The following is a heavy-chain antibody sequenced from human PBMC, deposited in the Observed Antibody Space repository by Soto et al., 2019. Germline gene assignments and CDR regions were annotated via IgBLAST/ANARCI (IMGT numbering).Heavy chain of an antibody. V-gene: IGHV3-9*01. D-gene: IGHD3-22*01. CDR3: AKGYNYDRSGNPDY. J-gene: IGHJ4*02. CDR1: GFTFDDYS. Sequence: GGSVRLSCSASGFTFDDYSMHWCRQAPGKGLEWVSGINWNSGSIGYADSVRGRFTISRDNAKNSLYLQMNSLRTEDTALYYCAKGYNYDRSGNPDYWGQGTLVTVSS. CDR2: INWNSGSI.